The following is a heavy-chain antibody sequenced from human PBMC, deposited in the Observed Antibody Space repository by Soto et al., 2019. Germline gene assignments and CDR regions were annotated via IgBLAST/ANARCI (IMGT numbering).Heavy chain of an antibody. V-gene: IGHV5-10-1*01. CDR1: GYSFTSYW. J-gene: IGHJ4*02. D-gene: IGHD2-2*02. Sequence: GESLKISCKGSGYSFTSYWISWVRQMPGKGLEWMGRIDPSDSYTNYSPSFQGHVTISADKSISTAYLQWSSLKASDTAMYYCARRGGSDRDLYAYSSQGTLVTAPQ. CDR2: IDPSDSYT. CDR3: ARRGGSDRDLYAY.